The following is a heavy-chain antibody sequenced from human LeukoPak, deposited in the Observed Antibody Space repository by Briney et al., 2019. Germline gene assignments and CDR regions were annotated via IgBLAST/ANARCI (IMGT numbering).Heavy chain of an antibody. V-gene: IGHV1-69*13. CDR3: AREHHLGGITGNSAFDI. D-gene: IGHD1-20*01. Sequence: SVKVSCKASGYTFTSYGISWVRQAPGQGLEWMGGIIPIFGTANYAQKFQGRVTITADESTSTAYMGLSSLRSEDTAVYYCAREHHLGGITGNSAFDIWGQGTMVTVSS. J-gene: IGHJ3*02. CDR1: GYTFTSYG. CDR2: IIPIFGTA.